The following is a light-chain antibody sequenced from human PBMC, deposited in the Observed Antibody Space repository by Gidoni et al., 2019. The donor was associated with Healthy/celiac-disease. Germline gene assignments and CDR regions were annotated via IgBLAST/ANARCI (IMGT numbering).Light chain of an antibody. V-gene: IGKV3-15*01. Sequence: IVLTLSPATLSVSPGARATLSCRASQSVSSNLAWYQQKPCQDPSLLIDGASTRATGIPARFRGSGSGTDFTLTISRLQSEDFAVYYCQKYNNWAWTFGQGTKVEIK. CDR1: QSVSSN. CDR3: QKYNNWAWT. J-gene: IGKJ1*01. CDR2: GAS.